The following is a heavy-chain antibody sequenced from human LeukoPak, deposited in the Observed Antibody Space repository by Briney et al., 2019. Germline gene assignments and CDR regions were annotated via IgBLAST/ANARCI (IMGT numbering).Heavy chain of an antibody. CDR2: ISSSSSYI. J-gene: IGHJ4*02. V-gene: IGHV3-21*01. D-gene: IGHD3-22*01. Sequence: GGSLRLSCQASGFTFISYSMNWVRQAPGKGLEWVQSISSSSSYIYYADSVKGRFTISRDNAKNSLYLQMNSLRAEDTAVYYCARPHYYDSSGYYYLFDYWGQGTLVTVSS. CDR3: ARPHYYDSSGYYYLFDY. CDR1: GFTFISYS.